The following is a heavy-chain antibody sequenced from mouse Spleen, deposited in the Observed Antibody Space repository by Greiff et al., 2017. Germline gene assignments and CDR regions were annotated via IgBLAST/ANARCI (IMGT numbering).Heavy chain of an antibody. V-gene: IGHV2-2*01. Sequence: VQLQQSGPGLVQPSQSLSITCTVSGFSLTSYGVHWVRQSPGKGLEWLGVIWSGGSTDYNAAFISRLSISKDNSKSQVFFKMNSLQADDTAIYYCARMPYGNYSYWYFDVWGAGTTVTVSS. CDR1: GFSLTSYG. CDR2: IWSGGST. D-gene: IGHD2-1*01. CDR3: ARMPYGNYSYWYFDV. J-gene: IGHJ1*01.